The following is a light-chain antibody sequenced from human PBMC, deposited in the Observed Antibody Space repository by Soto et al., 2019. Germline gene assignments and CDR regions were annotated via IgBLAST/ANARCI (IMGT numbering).Light chain of an antibody. Sequence: EIVLTQSPATLSLSPGERATLSCRASQSVSRYLAWYQQKPGQAPRLLIYDASNRATGIPARFSGSGSGTDFTLTISRLEPEDFAFYYCQQRSDWPSTFGGGTKVQIK. V-gene: IGKV3-11*01. CDR3: QQRSDWPST. CDR2: DAS. J-gene: IGKJ4*01. CDR1: QSVSRY.